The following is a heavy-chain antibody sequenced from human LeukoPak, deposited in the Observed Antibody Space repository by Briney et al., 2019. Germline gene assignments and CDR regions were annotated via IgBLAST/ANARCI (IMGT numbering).Heavy chain of an antibody. D-gene: IGHD5-24*01. CDR1: GGSISSYY. Sequence: SETLSLTCTVSGGSISSYYWSWIRQPPGKGLEWIGYIYYSGSTDYNPSLKSRVTISVDTSKNQFSLNLSSVTAADTAVYYCARGGYSYYYWGQGTLVTVSS. CDR3: ARGGYSYYY. V-gene: IGHV4-59*01. CDR2: IYYSGST. J-gene: IGHJ4*02.